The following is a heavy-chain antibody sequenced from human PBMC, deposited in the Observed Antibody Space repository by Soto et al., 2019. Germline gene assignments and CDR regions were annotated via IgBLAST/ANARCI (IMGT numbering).Heavy chain of an antibody. V-gene: IGHV4-31*03. Sequence: QVQLQESGPGVVKPSQTLSLTCTIARVASSSGGYYWSWLSQHLGKGLEWIGYIYYSGSTYYNPYLKSRVTISVDTSKNQFSLKLSSVTAADTAVYYCPTGITDAFDIWGQGTMVTVSS. CDR1: RVASSSGGYY. CDR3: PTGITDAFDI. D-gene: IGHD3-16*01. CDR2: IYYSGST. J-gene: IGHJ3*02.